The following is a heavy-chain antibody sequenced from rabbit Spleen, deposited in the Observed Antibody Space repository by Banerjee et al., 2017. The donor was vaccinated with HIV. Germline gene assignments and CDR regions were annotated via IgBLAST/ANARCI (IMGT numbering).Heavy chain of an antibody. J-gene: IGHJ4*01. D-gene: IGHD1-1*01. CDR1: GFSFSDRDV. CDR2: INVYTGKP. V-gene: IGHV1S45*01. Sequence: QEQLVESGGGLVKPEGSLTLTCKASGFSFSDRDVMCWVRQAPGKGLQWIACINVYTGKPVYATWAKGRFTISRTSSTTVTLQMTSLTAADTATYFCARDLTSVVGWNFNLWGQGTLVT. CDR3: ARDLTSVVGWNFNL.